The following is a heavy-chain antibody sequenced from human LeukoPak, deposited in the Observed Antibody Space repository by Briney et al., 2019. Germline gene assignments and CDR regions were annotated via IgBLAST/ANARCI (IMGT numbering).Heavy chain of an antibody. Sequence: SSVEVSCKASRGTFSSYTISWVHQAPGQGLEWMGRIIPTLGIAKYAHMFQGTLTKTAGQSTSTAYMELSSLRSEDTAVYYCARAHGTHSSGYYDCWGQGTLVTVSS. D-gene: IGHD3-22*01. CDR1: RGTFSSYT. CDR3: ARAHGTHSSGYYDC. V-gene: IGHV1-69*02. J-gene: IGHJ4*02. CDR2: IIPTLGIA.